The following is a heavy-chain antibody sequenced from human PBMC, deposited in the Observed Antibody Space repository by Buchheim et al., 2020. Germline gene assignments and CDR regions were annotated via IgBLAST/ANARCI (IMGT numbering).Heavy chain of an antibody. V-gene: IGHV4-31*03. Sequence: QVQLQESGPGLVKPSETLSLTCNVSGGSISSTGHYWTWIRQHPGKGLEWIGYIHYSGSTYYNPSIESRLTISVDTSKKQFSLNLTSVTAADTAVYYCARAPCSVYYSMDYWGQGTL. CDR3: ARAPCSVYYSMDY. D-gene: IGHD3-22*01. CDR2: IHYSGST. CDR1: GGSISSTGHY. J-gene: IGHJ4*02.